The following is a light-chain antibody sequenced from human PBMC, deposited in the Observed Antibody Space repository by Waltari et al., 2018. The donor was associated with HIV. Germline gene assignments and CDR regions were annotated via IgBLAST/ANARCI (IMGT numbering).Light chain of an antibody. V-gene: IGLV1-47*01. CDR1: NSNIGNND. J-gene: IGLJ3*02. Sequence: QSVLTQPPSASGTPGQRVTISCSGSNSNIGNNDVYWYQQLPGTAPRLLIRENRPRPSGVPYRFSGSRSGTSASLDISGLRSDDEAIYHCATWDDGLSAPVFGGGTSLAVL. CDR3: ATWDDGLSAPV. CDR2: ENR.